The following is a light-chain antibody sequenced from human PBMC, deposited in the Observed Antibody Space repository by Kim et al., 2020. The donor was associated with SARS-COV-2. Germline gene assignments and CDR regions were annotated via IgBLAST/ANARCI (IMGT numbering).Light chain of an antibody. CDR3: VLHFTGGQV. V-gene: IGLV7-43*01. Sequence: QAAVTQEPSLTVSPGGAVTLTCASSTGAVTSGHYPNWFQQKPGQAPRPLIYSTNNRHSWTPARFSGSLLGGKAALTLSGVQAEDEADYYCVLHFTGGQVFGGGTQLTVL. CDR2: STN. J-gene: IGLJ3*02. CDR1: TGAVTSGHY.